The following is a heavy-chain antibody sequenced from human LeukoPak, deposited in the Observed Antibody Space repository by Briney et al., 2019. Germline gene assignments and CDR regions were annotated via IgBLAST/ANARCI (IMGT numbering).Heavy chain of an antibody. CDR1: GYLFTAIY. CDR3: ARGPSTGEFDY. CDR2: INPDNGDT. V-gene: IGHV1-2*02. Sequence: ASVTVSCKTSGYLFTAIYVHWIRQAPVRGLEWMGFINPDNGDTIHAQNFQGRVTMTRDTSISTVYMELSGLTSDDTAVYYCARGPSTGEFDYWGQGTQVTVS. D-gene: IGHD3-10*01. J-gene: IGHJ4*02.